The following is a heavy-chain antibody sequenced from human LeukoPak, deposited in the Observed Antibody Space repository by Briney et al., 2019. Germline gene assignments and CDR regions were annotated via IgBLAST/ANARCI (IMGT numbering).Heavy chain of an antibody. CDR1: GYTFTDYY. V-gene: IGHV1-69-2*01. CDR2: VDPEDGET. CDR3: ATVRPGYSSSYYFDY. J-gene: IGHJ4*02. Sequence: ASVKVSCKVSGYTFTDYYMHWVQQAPGKGLEWMGLVDPEDGETIYAEKFQGRVTITADTSTDTACMELSSLRSEDTAVYYCATVRPGYSSSYYFDYWGQGTLVTVSS. D-gene: IGHD6-6*01.